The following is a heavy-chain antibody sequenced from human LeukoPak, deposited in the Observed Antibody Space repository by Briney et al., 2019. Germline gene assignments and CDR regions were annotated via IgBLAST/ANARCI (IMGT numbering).Heavy chain of an antibody. CDR2: IKQDGSEE. Sequence: PGGSLRLSCAASGFTFSSYWMSWVRQAPGKGLEWVANIKQDGSEEYYVDSVKGRFTISRDNAKNSLYLQMNSLRAEDTAVYYCAREKGDYYFDYWGQGTLVTVSS. J-gene: IGHJ4*02. D-gene: IGHD2-21*02. CDR3: AREKGDYYFDY. CDR1: GFTFSSYW. V-gene: IGHV3-7*01.